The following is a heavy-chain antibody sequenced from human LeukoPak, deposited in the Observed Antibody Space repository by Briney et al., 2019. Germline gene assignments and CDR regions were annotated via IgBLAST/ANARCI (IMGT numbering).Heavy chain of an antibody. CDR1: GGSISSSNW. CDR3: ARLQYCSGTSCYWFDP. CDR2: INHSGSA. D-gene: IGHD2-2*01. Sequence: SETLSLTCAVFGGSISSSNWWSWVRQPPGKGLEWIGEINHSGSANYNPSLKSRVTISVDTSKNQFSLRLSSVTAADTAVYYCARLQYCSGTSCYWFDPWGQGTLVTVSS. V-gene: IGHV4-4*02. J-gene: IGHJ5*02.